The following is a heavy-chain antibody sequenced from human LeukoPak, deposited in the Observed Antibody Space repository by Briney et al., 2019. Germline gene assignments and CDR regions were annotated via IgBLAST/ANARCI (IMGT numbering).Heavy chain of an antibody. CDR2: IYYSGST. CDR1: GGSISSSIYY. Sequence: SETLSLTCAVSGGSISSSIYYWGWIRQSPGKGLEWIGSIYYSGSTYYNPSLKSRVTISVDTSKNQFSLKLSSVTAADTAVYYCAWNPNLNWFDPWGQGTLVTVSS. J-gene: IGHJ5*02. CDR3: AWNPNLNWFDP. V-gene: IGHV4-39*01. D-gene: IGHD1-1*01.